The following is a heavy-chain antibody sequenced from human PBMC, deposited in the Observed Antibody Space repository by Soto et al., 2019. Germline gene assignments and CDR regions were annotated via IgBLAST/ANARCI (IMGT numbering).Heavy chain of an antibody. V-gene: IGHV1-69*01. Sequence: QVQLVQSGAEVKKPGSSVKVSCKASGGTFSSYAISWVRQAPGQGLEWMGGIIPIFGTANYAQKFQGRVTITADESTSTAYMELSSLRSEDTAVYYCARVPLGPPSGVPAAINYYGMDVWGQGTTVTVSS. CDR1: GGTFSSYA. CDR2: IIPIFGTA. J-gene: IGHJ6*02. D-gene: IGHD2-2*01. CDR3: ARVPLGPPSGVPAAINYYGMDV.